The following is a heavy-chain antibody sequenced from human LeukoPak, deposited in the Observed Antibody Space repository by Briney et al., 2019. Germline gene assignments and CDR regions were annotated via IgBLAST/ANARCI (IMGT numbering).Heavy chain of an antibody. CDR1: GGSISSSTYY. J-gene: IGHJ6*03. D-gene: IGHD5-24*01. Sequence: SETLSLTCTVSGGSISSSTYYWGWIRQPPGRGLEWIGSISYSGSTYYNPSLKSRVTISVDTSKNQFSLRLSSVTTADTAVYYCARNYNRFYYYMDIWGKGTTVTVSS. CDR3: ARNYNRFYYYMDI. CDR2: ISYSGST. V-gene: IGHV4-39*07.